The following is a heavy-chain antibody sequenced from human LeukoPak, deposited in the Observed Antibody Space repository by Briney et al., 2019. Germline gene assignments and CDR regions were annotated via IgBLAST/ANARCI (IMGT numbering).Heavy chain of an antibody. CDR2: IKSNYAGGTA. Sequence: GGSLRLSCAASSFDFIGTWMTWVRQAPGKGLEWVGRIKSNYAGGTADYAAPVQGRFTISRDDSKDTLYLQMNSLKTEDTAVYYCVAVASHYLRGGSCHYYIYWGQGTLVTVSS. D-gene: IGHD2-2*01. CDR1: SFDFIGTW. CDR3: VAVASHYLRGGSCHYYIY. V-gene: IGHV3-15*01. J-gene: IGHJ4*02.